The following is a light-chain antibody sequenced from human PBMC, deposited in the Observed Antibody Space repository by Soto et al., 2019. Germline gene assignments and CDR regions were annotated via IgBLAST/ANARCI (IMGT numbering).Light chain of an antibody. V-gene: IGKV3-20*01. J-gene: IGKJ5*01. CDR3: QQYHNTPIT. CDR1: QSVSSSY. CDR2: GVS. Sequence: PGERATLSCRASQSVSSSYLAWYQQKPGQAPRLLIYGVSSRAAGIPDRFSGSGSGTDFTLTINRLEPEDFAVYYCQQYHNTPITFGQGTRLEI.